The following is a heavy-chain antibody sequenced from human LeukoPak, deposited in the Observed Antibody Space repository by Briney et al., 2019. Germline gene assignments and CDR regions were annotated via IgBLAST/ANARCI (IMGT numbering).Heavy chain of an antibody. J-gene: IGHJ4*02. V-gene: IGHV4-4*07. Sequence: SETLSLTCSVSGGSIRGYYWSWLRQPAGKRLEWIGRIDGSGSTHYNPSFESRVTMSGDTSKNRFSLKLSSVTAADTAVYYCARDSKAVDGSGDFDYWGQGTLVTVSS. CDR1: GGSIRGYY. D-gene: IGHD6-13*01. CDR3: ARDSKAVDGSGDFDY. CDR2: IDGSGST.